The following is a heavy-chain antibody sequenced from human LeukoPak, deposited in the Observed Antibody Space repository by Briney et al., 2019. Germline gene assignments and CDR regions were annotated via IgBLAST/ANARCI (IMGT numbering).Heavy chain of an antibody. V-gene: IGHV3-53*01. CDR3: ATSGLDFDY. D-gene: IGHD6-19*01. Sequence: GGSLRLSCAVSGFTVSNNYMSWIRQAPGKGLEWVSVIYSADSTFYADSVRGRFTTSRDNFKNTLYLQMNSLRAEDTAVYYCATSGLDFDYWGQGTLVTVSS. J-gene: IGHJ4*02. CDR1: GFTVSNNY. CDR2: IYSADST.